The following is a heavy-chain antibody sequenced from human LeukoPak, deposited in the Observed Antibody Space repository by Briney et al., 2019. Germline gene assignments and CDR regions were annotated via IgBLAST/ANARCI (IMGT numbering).Heavy chain of an antibody. Sequence: SQTLSLTCTVSGGSISSGSYYWSWIRQPAGKGLEWIGRIYTSGSTNYNPSPKSRVTISVDTSKNQFSLKLSSVTAADTAVYFCARGPYSYDSSGAFDIWGQGTMVTVSS. CDR2: IYTSGST. CDR3: ARGPYSYDSSGAFDI. J-gene: IGHJ3*02. CDR1: GGSISSGSYY. V-gene: IGHV4-61*02. D-gene: IGHD3-22*01.